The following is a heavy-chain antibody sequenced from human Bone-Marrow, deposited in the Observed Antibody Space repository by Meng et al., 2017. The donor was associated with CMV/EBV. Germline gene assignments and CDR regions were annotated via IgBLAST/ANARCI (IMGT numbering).Heavy chain of an antibody. J-gene: IGHJ4*02. D-gene: IGHD6-13*01. CDR2: ISGSGGST. Sequence: GESLKISCAASGFTFSSYAMSWVRQAPGKGLEWVSAISGSGGSTYNADSVKGRFTISRDNSKNTVYMRMNNLRAGDMAVYYCVRGGAAADWGGFFDYWGQGTLVTVSS. V-gene: IGHV3-23*01. CDR3: VRGGAAADWGGFFDY. CDR1: GFTFSSYA.